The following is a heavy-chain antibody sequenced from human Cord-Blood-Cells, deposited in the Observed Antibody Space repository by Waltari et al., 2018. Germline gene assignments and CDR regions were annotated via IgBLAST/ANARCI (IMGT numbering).Heavy chain of an antibody. V-gene: IGHV1-69*01. J-gene: IGHJ5*02. D-gene: IGHD4-4*01. CDR2: IIHIFGTA. CDR1: GGTFSSDA. CDR3: ARNIAMTTVTINWFDP. Sequence: QVQLVQSGAEGQKPGSSVKVSCKASGGTFSSDAICWWRQAPGQGLEWMGGIIHIFGTANYAQKFQGRVTITADESPSTAYMELSSLRSEDTAVYYCARNIAMTTVTINWFDPWGQGTLVTVSS.